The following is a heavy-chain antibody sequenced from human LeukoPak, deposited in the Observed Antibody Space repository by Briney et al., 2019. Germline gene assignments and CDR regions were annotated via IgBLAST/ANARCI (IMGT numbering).Heavy chain of an antibody. CDR2: FYYSGRT. J-gene: IGHJ2*01. V-gene: IGHV4-59*08. D-gene: IGHD4-17*01. CDR3: ATTVTTPQFVFDL. CDR1: GGSISSYY. Sequence: SETLSLTCTVSGGSISSYYWNWIRQPPGKGLEWIGYFYYSGRTTYNPSLKSRVTISVDTSKNQFSLKLSSVTAADTAVYYCATTVTTPQFVFDLWGRGTLVTVSS.